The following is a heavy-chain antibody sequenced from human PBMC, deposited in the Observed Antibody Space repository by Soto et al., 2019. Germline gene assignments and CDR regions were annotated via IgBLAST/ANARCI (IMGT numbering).Heavy chain of an antibody. D-gene: IGHD5-18*01. CDR3: ARRYGKNAFDI. J-gene: IGHJ3*02. V-gene: IGHV4-59*01. CDR1: GGSISSYY. CDR2: IYYSGST. Sequence: QVHLQESGPGLVKPSETLSLTCTVSGGSISSYYWSWIRQPPGKGLEWIGYIYYSGSTNYNPSLRSRVTISVDTSKNQCSLKLSSVTAADTAVYYCARRYGKNAFDIWGQGTMVTVSS.